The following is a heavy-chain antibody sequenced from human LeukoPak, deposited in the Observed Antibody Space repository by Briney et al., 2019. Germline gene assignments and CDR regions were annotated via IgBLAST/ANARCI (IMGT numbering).Heavy chain of an antibody. CDR1: GFTFSSYG. V-gene: IGHV3-30*02. Sequence: GGSLRLSCAASGFTFSSYGMHWVRQAPGMGLEWVAFITYDGSNKYYAESLKGRFTISRDNSKNTLYLQMNSLRAEDTAVYYCAKDVHRSSWPGGSFDMWGQGTMVTVSS. D-gene: IGHD6-13*01. CDR3: AKDVHRSSWPGGSFDM. CDR2: ITYDGSNK. J-gene: IGHJ3*02.